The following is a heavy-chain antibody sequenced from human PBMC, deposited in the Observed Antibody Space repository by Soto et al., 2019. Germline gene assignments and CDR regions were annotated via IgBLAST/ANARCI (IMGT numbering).Heavy chain of an antibody. CDR1: GYTFTRYG. D-gene: IGHD2-15*01. CDR2: ISSYNGKT. J-gene: IGHJ6*02. CDR3: AREGYFSSGSWALYSHDYFGMDV. Sequence: ASVQVSCNASGYTFTRYGISWVRQGPGQGLERMGWISSYNGKTNYAQKFQGRVTMTAGTSTSTAYMELRSLTSDDTAVYSGAREGYFSSGSWALYSHDYFGMDVWGQGTTVTVSS. V-gene: IGHV1-18*01.